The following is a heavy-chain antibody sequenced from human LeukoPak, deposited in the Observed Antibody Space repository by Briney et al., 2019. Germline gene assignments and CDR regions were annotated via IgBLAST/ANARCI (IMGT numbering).Heavy chain of an antibody. V-gene: IGHV4-59*01. CDR2: ISNSGST. CDR3: ARYYCESSGYWVFDY. D-gene: IGHD3-22*01. Sequence: SEPLSLTCTVSGVSISSYYWSWIRQPPGKGLEWIGYISNSGSTNYNPSLKSRLTISVNTSKNQFSLKLSSVTAADTAVYYCARYYCESSGYWVFDYWGQGTLVTVSS. CDR1: GVSISSYY. J-gene: IGHJ4*02.